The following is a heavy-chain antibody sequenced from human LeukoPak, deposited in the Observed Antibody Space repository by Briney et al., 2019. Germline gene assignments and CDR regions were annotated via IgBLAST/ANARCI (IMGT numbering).Heavy chain of an antibody. J-gene: IGHJ3*02. V-gene: IGHV3-23*01. Sequence: GGTLRLSCAASGFTFSGFAMSWIRQAPGKGLQWVSGISGSGHSTFYADSVKGRFTISRDNSKDTVYLEMNSLIAEDTAVYYCAKGLVGAMVPGVHIWGQGTMVTVSS. CDR3: AKGLVGAMVPGVHI. CDR2: ISGSGHST. D-gene: IGHD2-15*01. CDR1: GFTFSGFA.